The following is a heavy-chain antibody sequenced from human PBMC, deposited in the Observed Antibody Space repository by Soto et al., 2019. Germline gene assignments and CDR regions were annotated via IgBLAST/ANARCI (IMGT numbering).Heavy chain of an antibody. J-gene: IGHJ5*02. V-gene: IGHV4-39*01. D-gene: IGHD2-21*02. CDR1: GGSISSSSYF. CDR2: IYYSGST. Sequence: QLQLQAWGAGLVKPSETLSLTCSVSGGSISSSSYFWGWIRRPPGKGLEWIGSIYYSGSTYYNPSLKSRVTVSADTSKNQFSLKLSSVTAADTAVYYCARHPSDFWFDPWGQGTLVTVSS. CDR3: ARHPSDFWFDP.